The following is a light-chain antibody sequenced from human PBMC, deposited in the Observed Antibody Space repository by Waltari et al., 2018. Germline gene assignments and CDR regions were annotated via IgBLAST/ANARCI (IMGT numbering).Light chain of an antibody. V-gene: IGLV3-25*03. CDR3: QSSDHTASFWV. CDR2: KDT. J-gene: IGLJ3*02. CDR1: ALPRQY. Sequence: SYELTQPPSVSVSPGQTARITCSGDALPRQYAFWYHQKPGQAPILIIYKDTGRPSGIPERFSGTSSGTTVTLTISGVQAEDEADFYCQSSDHTASFWVFGGGTRLTVL.